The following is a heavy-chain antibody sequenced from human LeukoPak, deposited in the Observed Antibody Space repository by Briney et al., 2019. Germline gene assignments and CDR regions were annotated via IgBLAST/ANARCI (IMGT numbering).Heavy chain of an antibody. CDR1: GYSISSGYY. V-gene: IGHV4-38-2*02. D-gene: IGHD3-22*01. CDR3: ARETGSGYYYGD. Sequence: PSETLSLTCTVSGYSISSGYYWGWIRQPPGKGLEWIGSIYHSGSTYYNPSLKSRVTISVDTSRNQFSLKLSSVTAADTAVYYCARETGSGYYYGDWGQGTLVTVSS. CDR2: IYHSGST. J-gene: IGHJ4*02.